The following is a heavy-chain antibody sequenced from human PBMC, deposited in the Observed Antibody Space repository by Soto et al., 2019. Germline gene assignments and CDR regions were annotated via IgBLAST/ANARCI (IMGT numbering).Heavy chain of an antibody. CDR3: VSQGSGNLHGLVDV. CDR2: VYSTGGT. V-gene: IGHV4-59*08. Sequence: QVQLQQSGPGLVKPSETLSLTCSVSSGPTSSHNWGWIRQTPGRGLEWIGYVYSTGGTSYNPSLNGRATISADTSTSHISLTLTSVTAADAAVYYCVSQGSGNLHGLVDVWGQGTTVRVSS. J-gene: IGHJ6*02. D-gene: IGHD1-26*01. CDR1: SGPTSSHN.